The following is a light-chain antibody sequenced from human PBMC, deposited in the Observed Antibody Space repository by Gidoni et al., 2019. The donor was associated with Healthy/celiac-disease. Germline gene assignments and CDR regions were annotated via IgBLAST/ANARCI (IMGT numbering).Light chain of an antibody. J-gene: IGKJ2*01. V-gene: IGKV2-28*01. CDR1: QSLLHSNGYNY. CDR2: LGS. Sequence: DIVMTQSPLSLPVTPGEPASISCRSSQSLLHSNGYNYLDWYLQKPGQDPQRLIYLGSNRASGVPERFSGSGSGTDCTRKISRVEAEDVGVYYCMQALQTLRTFXQXTKLEIK. CDR3: MQALQTLRT.